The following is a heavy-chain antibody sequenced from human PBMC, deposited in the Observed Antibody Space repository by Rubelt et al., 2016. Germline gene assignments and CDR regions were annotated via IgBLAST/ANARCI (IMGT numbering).Heavy chain of an antibody. V-gene: IGHV4-30-2*04. D-gene: IGHD1-26*01. CDR3: ARDNSGATCFDS. J-gene: IGHJ4*02. CDR2: IYHGGST. Sequence: IYHGGSTYYNPSLKSRVTISVDTSKNQFSLKLSSVTAADTAVYYCARDNSGATCFDSWGQGTLVTVSS.